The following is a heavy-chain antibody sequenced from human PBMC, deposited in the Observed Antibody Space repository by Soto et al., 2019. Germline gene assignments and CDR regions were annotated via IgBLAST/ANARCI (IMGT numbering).Heavy chain of an antibody. J-gene: IGHJ4*02. V-gene: IGHV1-3*01. CDR3: ARDLYDILTGYYYYFDY. CDR2: INAGNGNT. Sequence: QVQLVQSGAEVKKPGASVKVSCKASGYTFTSYAMHWVRQAPGQRLEWMGWINAGNGNTKYSQKFQGRVTITRDTSASTAYMELSSLRSEDTAVYYCARDLYDILTGYYYYFDYWGQGTLVTVSS. CDR1: GYTFTSYA. D-gene: IGHD3-9*01.